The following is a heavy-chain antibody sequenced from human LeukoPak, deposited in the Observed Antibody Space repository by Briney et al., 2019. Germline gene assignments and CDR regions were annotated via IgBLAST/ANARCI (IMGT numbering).Heavy chain of an antibody. J-gene: IGHJ3*02. CDR3: ARGGRYCSGGGCYHVAFDI. CDR2: IYHSGST. D-gene: IGHD2-15*01. V-gene: IGHV4-4*02. CDR1: GGSISSSNW. Sequence: SGTLSLTCAVSGGSISSSNWWSWVRQPPGKGLEWIGEIYHSGSTNYNPSLKSRVTISVDKSKNQFSLKLSSVTAADTAVYYCARGGRYCSGGGCYHVAFDIWGQGTMVTVSS.